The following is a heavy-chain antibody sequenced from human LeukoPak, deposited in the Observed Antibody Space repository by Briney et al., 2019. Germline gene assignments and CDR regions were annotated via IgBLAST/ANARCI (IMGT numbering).Heavy chain of an antibody. J-gene: IGHJ5*02. CDR1: GGSFSGYY. Sequence: SETLSLTCAVYGGSFSGYYWSWIRQPPGKGLEWIGEINHSGSTNYNPSLKSRVTISVDTSKNQFSLKLSSVTAADTAVYYCARYDITIFGVVILGNNWFDPWGQGTLVTVSS. CDR3: ARYDITIFGVVILGNNWFDP. D-gene: IGHD3-3*01. V-gene: IGHV4-34*01. CDR2: INHSGST.